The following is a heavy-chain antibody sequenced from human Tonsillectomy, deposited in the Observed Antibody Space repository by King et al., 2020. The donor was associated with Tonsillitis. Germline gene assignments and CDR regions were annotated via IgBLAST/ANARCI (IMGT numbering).Heavy chain of an antibody. D-gene: IGHD2/OR15-2a*01. CDR2: IHYSGNT. J-gene: IGHJ6*02. Sequence: QLQESGPGLEKPSETLSLTSTVSGASINTYYWRWLRGPPGRGLGWIGYIHYSGNTNYNPSLRSRLTITLDTSKNPFSLKLSSVTASDTAVYYCARLFPFTLACSYYYHSMDVWGQGTSVTVSS. CDR1: GASINTYY. V-gene: IGHV4-59*01. CDR3: ARLFPFTLACSYYYHSMDV.